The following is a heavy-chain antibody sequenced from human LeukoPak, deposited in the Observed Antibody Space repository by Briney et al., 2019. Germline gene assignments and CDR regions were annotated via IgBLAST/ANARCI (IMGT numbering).Heavy chain of an antibody. D-gene: IGHD2-2*01. CDR3: ARVRAGYCTSTSCYTGMDV. CDR2: ISYDGSNE. CDR1: GFTFSSYG. J-gene: IGHJ6*02. V-gene: IGHV3-30*03. Sequence: GGSLRLSCAASGFTFSSYGMHWVRQAPGKGLEWVALISYDGSNEYYADSVRGRFTISRDNSKFTLCMQMNSLRAEDTAVYYCARVRAGYCTSTSCYTGMDVWGQGTTVTVSS.